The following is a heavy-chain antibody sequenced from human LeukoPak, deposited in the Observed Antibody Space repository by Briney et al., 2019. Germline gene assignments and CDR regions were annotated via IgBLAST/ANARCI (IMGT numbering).Heavy chain of an antibody. Sequence: SETLSLTCTVSGGSLSSYYWSWIRQPPGKGLEWIGYIYYSGSTNYNPSLKSRVTISVDTSKKQFSLKLRSVTAAHTAVYCCGRISTAVVLGYAFDIWGQGTMVTVSS. J-gene: IGHJ3*02. CDR1: GGSLSSYY. CDR3: GRISTAVVLGYAFDI. V-gene: IGHV4-59*08. D-gene: IGHD5-18*01. CDR2: IYYSGST.